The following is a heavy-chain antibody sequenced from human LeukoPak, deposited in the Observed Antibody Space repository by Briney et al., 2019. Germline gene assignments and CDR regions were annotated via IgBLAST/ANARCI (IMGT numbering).Heavy chain of an antibody. Sequence: PGGSLRLSCAASGFIFTTYALSWVRQAPGGGLQWVSAISSSGSDTYYADSVKGRFTISRDNSKNTLYLQMNSLRAEDTALYYCARDAPLSFLTGYSSGFDQWGQGTLVTVSS. CDR2: ISSSGSDT. CDR3: ARDAPLSFLTGYSSGFDQ. V-gene: IGHV3-23*01. J-gene: IGHJ4*02. CDR1: GFIFTTYA. D-gene: IGHD3-9*01.